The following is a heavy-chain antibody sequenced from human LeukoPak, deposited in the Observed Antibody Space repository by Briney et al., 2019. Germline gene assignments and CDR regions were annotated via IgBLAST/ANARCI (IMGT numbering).Heavy chain of an antibody. Sequence: SETLSLTCTVSGYSISSGYYWGWIRQPPGKGLEWIGSIFHSGTNYYNPSLKSRVTISVDTSRNQFSLKLNSVTAADTAVYYCARVGTKTAMIDDWVQGTLVTVSS. CDR3: ARVGTKTAMIDD. J-gene: IGHJ4*02. D-gene: IGHD5-18*01. CDR2: IFHSGTN. V-gene: IGHV4-38-2*02. CDR1: GYSISSGYY.